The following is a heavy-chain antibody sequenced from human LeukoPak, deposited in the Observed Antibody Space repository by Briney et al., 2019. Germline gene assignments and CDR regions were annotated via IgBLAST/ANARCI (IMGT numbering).Heavy chain of an antibody. CDR3: AKVMYYYGSGVLDY. V-gene: IGHV3-23*01. Sequence: AGGSLRLSCAASGFTFSIDAISWVRQAPGKGLEWVSAISGSGGSTYYADSVKGRFTISRDNSKNTLYLQMNSLRAEDTAVYYCAKVMYYYGSGVLDYWGQGTLVTVSS. CDR2: ISGSGGST. J-gene: IGHJ4*02. D-gene: IGHD3-10*01. CDR1: GFTFSIDA.